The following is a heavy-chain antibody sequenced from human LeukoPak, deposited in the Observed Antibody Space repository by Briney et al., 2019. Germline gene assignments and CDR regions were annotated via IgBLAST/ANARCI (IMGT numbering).Heavy chain of an antibody. J-gene: IGHJ4*02. D-gene: IGHD6-13*01. CDR3: ARVDKQQLVREDY. CDR2: INPNNGGT. V-gene: IGHV1-2*02. Sequence: HEWVGWINPNNGGTNYAQKFQGRVTITRDTSISTAYMEMSRLRSDDTAVYYCARVDKQQLVREDYWGQGTLVTVSS.